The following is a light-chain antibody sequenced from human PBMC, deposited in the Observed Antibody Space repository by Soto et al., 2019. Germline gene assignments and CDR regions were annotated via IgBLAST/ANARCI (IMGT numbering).Light chain of an antibody. J-gene: IGLJ1*01. CDR3: SSYTTSNTRQIV. CDR1: SSNIGNYY. Sequence: QSVLTQPPSVSAAPGQKVTMSCSGGSSNIGNYYVSWHQQLPGTAPKLLIYENDKRPSGVPDRFSGSKSGKSASLSISGLQPEDEADYYCSSYTTSNTRQIVFGTGTKVTVL. V-gene: IGLV1-51*02. CDR2: END.